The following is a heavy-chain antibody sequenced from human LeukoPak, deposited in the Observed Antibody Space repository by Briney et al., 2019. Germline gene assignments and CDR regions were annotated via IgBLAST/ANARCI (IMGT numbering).Heavy chain of an antibody. CDR1: GLAFGSYS. V-gene: IGHV3-30*04. J-gene: IGHJ4*02. CDR3: ARDFTPEWFDIH. D-gene: IGHD3-3*01. CDR2: ISYDGSDE. Sequence: GGSLRLSCVASGLAFGSYSMHWVRQAPGKGLEWVGVISYDGSDEYYTDSVKGRFTISRDNSKNTVYLQMNSLRADDTAVYYCARDFTPEWFDIHWGQGTLVTVSS.